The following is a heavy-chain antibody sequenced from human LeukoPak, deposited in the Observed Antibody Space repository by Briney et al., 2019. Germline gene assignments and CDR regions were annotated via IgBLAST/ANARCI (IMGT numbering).Heavy chain of an antibody. CDR2: MRYDGSNK. CDR1: GLSFSNYG. D-gene: IGHD3-16*01. Sequence: PGGSLRLSCASSGLSFSNYGMHWVGQASGKGLQWVAFMRYDGSNKYYADSVNGRFTISRDNPKSTLYPQMNSLRADDTAVYHCAKVMAYYYMDVWGTGTTVTV. CDR3: AKVMAYYYMDV. J-gene: IGHJ6*03. V-gene: IGHV3-30*02.